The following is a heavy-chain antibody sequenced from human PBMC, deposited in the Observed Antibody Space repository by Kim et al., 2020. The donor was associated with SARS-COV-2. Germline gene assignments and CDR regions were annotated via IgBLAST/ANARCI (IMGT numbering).Heavy chain of an antibody. CDR3: AKGAEWFGEVLY. J-gene: IGHJ4*02. Sequence: GGSLRLSCAASGFTFDDYAMHWVRQAPGKGLEWVSGISWNSGSIGYADSVKGRFTISRDNAKNSLYLQMNSLRAEDTALYYCAKGAEWFGEVLYWGQGTL. D-gene: IGHD3-10*01. CDR2: ISWNSGSI. CDR1: GFTFDDYA. V-gene: IGHV3-9*01.